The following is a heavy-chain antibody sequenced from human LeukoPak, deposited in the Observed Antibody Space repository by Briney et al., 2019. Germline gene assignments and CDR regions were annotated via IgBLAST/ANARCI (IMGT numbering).Heavy chain of an antibody. Sequence: SETLSLTCSVSGGSISKSNHYWGWIRQPPGKGLEWIGSIYYSGSTKYNPSLKSRVTISVDTSKNQFSLKLSSVTAADTAVYYCARGARAGYNLEPFDYWGQGTLVTVSS. D-gene: IGHD5-24*01. CDR3: ARGARAGYNLEPFDY. V-gene: IGHV4-39*07. CDR2: IYYSGST. J-gene: IGHJ4*02. CDR1: GGSISKSNHY.